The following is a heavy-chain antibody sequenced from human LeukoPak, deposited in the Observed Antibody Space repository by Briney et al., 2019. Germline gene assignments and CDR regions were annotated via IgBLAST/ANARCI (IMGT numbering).Heavy chain of an antibody. CDR2: IESTTDGETT. D-gene: IGHD4-11*01. V-gene: IGHV3-15*04. J-gene: IGHJ4*02. Sequence: GGSLRLSCEDSGFTFPKAWMTWVRQAPGKGLEWVGHIESTTDGETTDYAAPVKGRFTISRDDSKNTLYLQMNSLTTEDTAVYHCTADSPDYQEAVPGYWGQGTLVTVSS. CDR1: GFTFPKAW. CDR3: TADSPDYQEAVPGY.